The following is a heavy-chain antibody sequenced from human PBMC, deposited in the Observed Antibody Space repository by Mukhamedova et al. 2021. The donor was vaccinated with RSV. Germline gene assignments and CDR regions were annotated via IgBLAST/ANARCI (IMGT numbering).Heavy chain of an antibody. D-gene: IGHD1-1*01. V-gene: IGHV5-10-1*01. J-gene: IGHJ5*02. Sequence: DSYTNYSPSFQGHVTISADKSISTAYLQWSSLKASDTAMYYCARRRWNDVSIWFDPWGQGTLVTVSS. CDR2: DSYT. CDR3: ARRRWNDVSIWFDP.